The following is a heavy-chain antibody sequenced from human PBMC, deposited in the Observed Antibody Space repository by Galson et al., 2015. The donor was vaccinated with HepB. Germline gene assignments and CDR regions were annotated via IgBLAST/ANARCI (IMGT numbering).Heavy chain of an antibody. J-gene: IGHJ6*01. Sequence: SVKVSCKASGYTFRSYAINWVRQAPGQGLEWMGGIIPTFGITKYAQRMQGRVTVTAEEYTTTAHLELSGLRSEDTAVYFCARVAYKYGLVGVGDYGLDVWGQGTTVIVSS. CDR3: ARVAYKYGLVGVGDYGLDV. D-gene: IGHD5-18*01. CDR1: GYTFRSYA. CDR2: IIPTFGIT. V-gene: IGHV1-69*13.